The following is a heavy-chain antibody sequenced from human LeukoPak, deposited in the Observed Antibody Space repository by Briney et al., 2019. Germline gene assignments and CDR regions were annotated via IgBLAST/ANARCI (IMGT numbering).Heavy chain of an antibody. D-gene: IGHD5-24*01. CDR3: ASTHSERWLQFESDAFDI. V-gene: IGHV3-48*04. CDR2: ISSSSSTI. Sequence: GGSLRLSCAASGFTFSSYSMNWVRQAPGKGLEWVSYISSSSSTIYYADSVKGRFTISRDNAKNSLYLQMNSLRAEDTAVYYYASTHSERWLQFESDAFDIWGQGTMVTVSS. CDR1: GFTFSSYS. J-gene: IGHJ3*02.